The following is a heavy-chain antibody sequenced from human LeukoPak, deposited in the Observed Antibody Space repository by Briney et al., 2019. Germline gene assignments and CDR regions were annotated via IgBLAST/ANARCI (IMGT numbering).Heavy chain of an antibody. CDR3: ARAGGSYHDAFDI. CDR2: ISDMGGYL. V-gene: IGHV3-21*04. CDR1: GFTFSLYG. Sequence: GGSLRLSCAASGFTFSLYGMNWVRQAPGKGLEGVSSISDMGGYLYYTDSVKGRFTISRDNAKNSLHLQMNSLRVEDTAIYYCARAGGSYHDAFDIWGQGTMVTVSS. D-gene: IGHD1-26*01. J-gene: IGHJ3*02.